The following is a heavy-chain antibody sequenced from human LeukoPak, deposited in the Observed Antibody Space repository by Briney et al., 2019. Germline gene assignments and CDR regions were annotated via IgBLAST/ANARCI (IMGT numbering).Heavy chain of an antibody. V-gene: IGHV3-30*18. CDR3: AKSRGSGYYYAPFDS. CDR1: GFTFSSYG. D-gene: IGHD3-22*01. Sequence: PGGSLRLSCAASGFTFSSYGMHWVRQAPGKGLEWVAVISYDGSNKYYADSVKGRFTISRDNSKNTLYLQMNSLRAEDTAVYYCAKSRGSGYYYAPFDSWGQGTLVTVSS. J-gene: IGHJ4*02. CDR2: ISYDGSNK.